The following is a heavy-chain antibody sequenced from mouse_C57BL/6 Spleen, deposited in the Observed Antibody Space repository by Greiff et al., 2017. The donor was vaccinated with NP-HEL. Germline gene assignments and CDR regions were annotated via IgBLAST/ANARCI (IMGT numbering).Heavy chain of an antibody. Sequence: EVKLQESGPELVKPGASVKISCKASGYSFTGYYMNWVKQSPEKSLEWIGEINPSTGGTTYNQKFKAKATLTVDKSSSTAYMQLKSLTSEDSAVYYCARSELPGYAMDYWGQGTSVTVSS. D-gene: IGHD1-3*01. J-gene: IGHJ4*01. CDR1: GYSFTGYY. CDR2: INPSTGGT. V-gene: IGHV1-42*01. CDR3: ARSELPGYAMDY.